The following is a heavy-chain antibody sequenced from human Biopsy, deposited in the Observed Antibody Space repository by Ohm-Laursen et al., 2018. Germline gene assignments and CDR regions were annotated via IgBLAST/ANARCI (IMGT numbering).Heavy chain of an antibody. J-gene: IGHJ4*02. Sequence: PPGTLSLTCTVSGGSFTGHYWSWIRQPPGKGLVWIGHISYTGYTSYNASLKSRVTISVDTSRNHFSLRLSSLTAADTAVYYCARVSNDFGGLYFPRWGQGTLLTVSS. D-gene: IGHD4-23*01. CDR2: ISYTGYT. V-gene: IGHV4-59*11. CDR1: GGSFTGHY. CDR3: ARVSNDFGGLYFPR.